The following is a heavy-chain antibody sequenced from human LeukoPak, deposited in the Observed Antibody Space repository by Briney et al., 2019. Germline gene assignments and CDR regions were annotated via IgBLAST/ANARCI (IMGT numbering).Heavy chain of an antibody. CDR1: GFTFSSYA. D-gene: IGHD3-22*01. CDR2: ISGSGGST. J-gene: IGHJ3*02. CDR3: ARGYDSSGYYTNDAFDI. V-gene: IGHV3-23*01. Sequence: GGSLRLSCAASGFTFSSYAMSWVRQAPGKGLEWVSAISGSGGSTYYADSVKGRFTISRDNSKNTLYLQMNSLRAEDTAVYYCARGYDSSGYYTNDAFDIWGQGTMVTVSS.